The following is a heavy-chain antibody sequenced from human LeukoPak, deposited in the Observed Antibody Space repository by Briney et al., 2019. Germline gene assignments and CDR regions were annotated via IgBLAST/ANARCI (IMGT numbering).Heavy chain of an antibody. D-gene: IGHD6-19*01. Sequence: ASVKVSCKASGFTLTDLCIHWVRQAPGKGLECMGSFDPEEGETIYAQKFHGRVTMTEDTSTDTVHMELSSLRSDDTAVYYCATGSSGWYYFDYWGQGTLSPSPQ. CDR2: FDPEEGET. CDR1: GFTLTDLC. J-gene: IGHJ4*02. CDR3: ATGSSGWYYFDY. V-gene: IGHV1-24*01.